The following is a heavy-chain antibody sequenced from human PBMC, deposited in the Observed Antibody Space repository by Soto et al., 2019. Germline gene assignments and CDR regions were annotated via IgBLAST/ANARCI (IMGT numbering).Heavy chain of an antibody. CDR2: ISAYNGNT. CDR1: GYTFTSYG. Sequence: QVQLVQSGAEVKKPGASVKVSCKASGYTFTSYGISWVRQAPGQGLEWMGWISAYNGNTNYAQKLQGRVTMTTDTSTSTAYMELRSLRSDDTAVYYCAREVLGYCSSTSCYTRAFDYWGQGTLVTVSS. D-gene: IGHD2-2*02. V-gene: IGHV1-18*04. CDR3: AREVLGYCSSTSCYTRAFDY. J-gene: IGHJ4*02.